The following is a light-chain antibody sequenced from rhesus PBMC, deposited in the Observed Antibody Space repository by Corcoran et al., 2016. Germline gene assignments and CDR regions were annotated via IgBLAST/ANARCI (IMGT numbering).Light chain of an antibody. V-gene: IGKV4-1*01. CDR2: WAS. Sequence: DIVMTQSPDSLAVSLGERVTINCKSSQSLLYSSNNKNYLAWYQQKPGQAPKLLIYWASTRESGVPNRFSGSGSGTDFTLTIRGLQDEDVAVYYCQQYYSSPTFGGGTKVEIK. CDR3: QQYYSSPT. CDR1: QSLLYSSNNKNY. J-gene: IGKJ4*01.